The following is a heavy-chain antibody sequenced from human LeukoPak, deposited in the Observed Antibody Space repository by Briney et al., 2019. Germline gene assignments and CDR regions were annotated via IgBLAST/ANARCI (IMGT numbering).Heavy chain of an antibody. CDR2: ISGSGATI. J-gene: IGHJ4*02. V-gene: IGHV3-23*01. CDR1: GFTFSSYA. D-gene: IGHD5-24*01. CDR3: AKVQEMSTILPPFHY. Sequence: PGGSLRFSCAASGFTFSSYAMSWVRQAPGKGLQWVSAISGSGATIYYADSVKGRFTISRDNSKNTLYLQMNSLRAEDTAIYYCAKVQEMSTILPPFHYWGQGTLVTVSS.